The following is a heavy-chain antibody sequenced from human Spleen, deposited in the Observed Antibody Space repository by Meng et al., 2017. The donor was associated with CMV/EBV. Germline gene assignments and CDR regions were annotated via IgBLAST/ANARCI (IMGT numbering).Heavy chain of an antibody. D-gene: IGHD5-18*01. V-gene: IGHV1-18*01. CDR3: ARDRGYSSDWDLHYNYYGMDV. Sequence: ASVKVSCKASCYTFINYGISWVRQAPGQGLEWMGWISGYNGNTNYVQKLQGRVTMTSDTSTSTAYMELRSLRSDDTAVYYCARDRGYSSDWDLHYNYYGMDVWGQGTTVTVSS. CDR1: CYTFINYG. J-gene: IGHJ6*02. CDR2: ISGYNGNT.